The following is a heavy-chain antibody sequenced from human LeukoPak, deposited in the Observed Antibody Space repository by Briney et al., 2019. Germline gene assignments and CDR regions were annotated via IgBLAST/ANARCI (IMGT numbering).Heavy chain of an antibody. CDR2: ISSSGSTR. D-gene: IGHD2-2*01. CDR1: GVTFSSYE. J-gene: IGHJ6*02. CDR3: GSRLPAATTYYYYGLDV. V-gene: IGHV3-48*03. Sequence: GGSLRLSCGASGVTFSSYERNWVRQAPGKGLEWVSYISSSGSTRYYADSVKGRFTICRDNAQNSLYLQMNSLRAEDTAVYYCGSRLPAATTYYYYGLDVWGQGTTVTVSS.